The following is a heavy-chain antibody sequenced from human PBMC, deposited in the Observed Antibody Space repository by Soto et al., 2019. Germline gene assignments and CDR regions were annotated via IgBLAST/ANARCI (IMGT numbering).Heavy chain of an antibody. V-gene: IGHV3-30-3*01. CDR1: GFTFSSYA. J-gene: IGHJ4*02. D-gene: IGHD3-3*01. Sequence: QVQLVESGGGVVQPGRSLRLSCAASGFTFSSYAMHWVRQAPGKGLEWVAVISYDGSNKYYADSVKGRFTISRDNSKNTLYLQMNSLRAEDTAVYYCARDSGVLEWLLYEDYWGRGTLVTVSS. CDR2: ISYDGSNK. CDR3: ARDSGVLEWLLYEDY.